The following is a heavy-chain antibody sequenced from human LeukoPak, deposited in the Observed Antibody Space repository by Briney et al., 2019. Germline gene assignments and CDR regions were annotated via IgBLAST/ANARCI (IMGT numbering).Heavy chain of an antibody. CDR2: IYYSGST. J-gene: IGHJ4*02. D-gene: IGHD6-13*01. CDR3: ARHGGAAGGH. Sequence: KPSETLSLTCTVSGGSISGSSYYWGWIRQPPGKGLEWIGSIYYSGSTYYNPSLKSRVTISVDTSKNQLSLKLTSVTAADTAVYYCARHGGAAGGHWGQGTLVTVSS. V-gene: IGHV4-39*01. CDR1: GGSISGSSYY.